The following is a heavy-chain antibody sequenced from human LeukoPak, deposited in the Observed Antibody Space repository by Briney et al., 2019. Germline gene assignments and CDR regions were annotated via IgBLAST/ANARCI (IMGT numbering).Heavy chain of an antibody. CDR1: GGTISSYY. D-gene: IGHD3-22*01. CDR2: MYYSGST. V-gene: IGHV4-59*08. Sequence: PSETLSLTCTVSGGTISSYYWSWIRQPPGKGLEWIAYMYYSGSTYYNPSLKSRVTMSADTSKNQLSLKLSSVTAADTAVYYCARPYYYDSRIDPWGQGILVTVSS. J-gene: IGHJ5*02. CDR3: ARPYYYDSRIDP.